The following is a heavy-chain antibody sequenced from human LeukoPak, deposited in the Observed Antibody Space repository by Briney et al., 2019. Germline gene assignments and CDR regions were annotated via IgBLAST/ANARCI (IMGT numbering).Heavy chain of an antibody. CDR1: GFTVISNY. V-gene: IGHV3-53*01. Sequence: GGSLRLSCAASGFTVISNYMSWVRQAPGKGLKCVSVIHDGGITYYADSVKGRFTISRDNSKNTVYLQMNSLRAGDTAVYYCARTHPTGYFDYWGQGTLVTVSS. D-gene: IGHD1-14*01. J-gene: IGHJ4*02. CDR2: IHDGGIT. CDR3: ARTHPTGYFDY.